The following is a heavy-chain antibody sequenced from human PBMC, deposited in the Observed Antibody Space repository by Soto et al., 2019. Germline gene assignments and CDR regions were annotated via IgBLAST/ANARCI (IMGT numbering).Heavy chain of an antibody. CDR2: INGYNGNT. D-gene: IGHD2-2*01. CDR1: GYIFINYG. Sequence: ASVKVSCKASGYIFINYGITWVRQAPGQGLEWMGWINGYNGNTKYADKLQGRVTMTTDTSTTTAYMELRSLRSDDTAVYYCARDEVPAANWLDRWGQGTLVTVYS. CDR3: ARDEVPAANWLDR. J-gene: IGHJ5*02. V-gene: IGHV1-18*01.